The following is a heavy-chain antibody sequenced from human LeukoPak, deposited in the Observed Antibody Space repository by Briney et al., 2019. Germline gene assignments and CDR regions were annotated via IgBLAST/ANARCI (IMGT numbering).Heavy chain of an antibody. CDR2: INPNSGGT. D-gene: IGHD3-16*01. J-gene: IGHJ6*02. CDR3: ARGGLIFYYYYGMDV. CDR1: GYTFTGYY. Sequence: ASVKVSCKASGYTFTGYYMHWVRQAPGQGLEWMGWINPNSGGTNYAQKVQGRVTMTRDTSISTAYMELSRLRSDDTAVYYCARGGLIFYYYYGMDVWGQGTTVTVSS. V-gene: IGHV1-2*02.